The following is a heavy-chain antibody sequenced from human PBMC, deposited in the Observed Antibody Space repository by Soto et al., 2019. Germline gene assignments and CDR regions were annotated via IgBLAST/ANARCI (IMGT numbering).Heavy chain of an antibody. CDR3: TRLSMARYYYYGMDV. CDR2: IYPSDSQT. D-gene: IGHD5-12*01. CDR1: VYSFTNYW. J-gene: IGHJ6*02. V-gene: IGHV5-10-1*01. Sequence: GESLKIACKGSVYSFTNYWIALVRQMPGKGLGWMARIYPSDSQTNYSPSFQGHVTIQVDTSINTAYLQWSSLKASDTAMYYCTRLSMARYYYYGMDVWGQGTTVTV.